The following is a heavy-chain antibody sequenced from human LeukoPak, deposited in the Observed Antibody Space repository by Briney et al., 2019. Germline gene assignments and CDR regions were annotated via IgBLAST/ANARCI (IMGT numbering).Heavy chain of an antibody. J-gene: IGHJ4*02. CDR1: GGSISSYY. V-gene: IGHV4-59*12. CDR3: AREVKMNWADY. CDR2: IYYSGST. D-gene: IGHD7-27*01. Sequence: SETLSLTCTVSGGSISSYYWSWIRQPPGKGLEWIGYIYYSGSTNYNPSLKSRVTISVDTSKNQFSLKLSSVTAADTAVYYCAREVKMNWADYWGQGTLVTVSS.